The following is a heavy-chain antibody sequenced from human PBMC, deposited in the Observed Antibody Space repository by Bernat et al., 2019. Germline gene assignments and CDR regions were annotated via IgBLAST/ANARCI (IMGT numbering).Heavy chain of an antibody. CDR1: GFTFSDYY. CDR2: IDSSKSYT. Sequence: QVQLVESGGGLVKPGGSLRLSCAASGFTFSDYYMSWIRQAPGKGLEWVSFIDSSKSYTGYADSVKGRFTVSRDNAKNSLYLQMNSLRAEDPALYYCAGGEGGWEGGNFDYWGQGTLVTVSS. CDR3: AGGEGGWEGGNFDY. D-gene: IGHD1-26*01. V-gene: IGHV3-11*05. J-gene: IGHJ4*02.